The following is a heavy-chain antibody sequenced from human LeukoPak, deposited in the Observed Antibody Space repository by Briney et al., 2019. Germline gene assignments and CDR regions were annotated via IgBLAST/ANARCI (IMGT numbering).Heavy chain of an antibody. CDR2: IYYSGST. CDR1: GGSISSYY. D-gene: IGHD6-13*01. CDR3: ARFRRQQLSFDY. J-gene: IGHJ4*02. Sequence: SETLSLTCTVTGGSISSYYWSWIRQSPGKGLEWIGYIYYSGSTNYNPSLKSRVTISVDTSKNQFSLKLSSVTAADTAVYYCARFRRQQLSFDYWDQGTLVTVSS. V-gene: IGHV4-59*01.